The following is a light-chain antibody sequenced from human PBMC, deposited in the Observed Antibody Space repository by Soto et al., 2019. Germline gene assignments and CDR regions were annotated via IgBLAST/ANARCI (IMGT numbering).Light chain of an antibody. V-gene: IGKV3D-15*01. CDR1: QSFSSS. CDR3: QQYNSFSWT. CDR2: DAS. Sequence: EIMMTQSPATLSVSPGERATLSCRASQSFSSSLAWYQQKPGQAPTLLIYDASSRATGIPARFSGSGSGTEFTLTISGLQPDDFATYYCQQYNSFSWTFGQGTKVDIK. J-gene: IGKJ1*01.